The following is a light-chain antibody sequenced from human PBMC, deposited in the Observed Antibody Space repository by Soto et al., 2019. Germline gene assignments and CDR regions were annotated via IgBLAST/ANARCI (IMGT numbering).Light chain of an antibody. J-gene: IGLJ1*01. CDR3: AAWDDTVRSYV. CDR1: ISNIGTNY. Sequence: QSVLTQPPSVSGTPGQRVTISCSGGISNIGTNYVHWFQQLPGTAPKVLSNRDNQRPSGVPDRFSGSKSGTSASLAISGRQCEDEAEYYCAAWDDTVRSYVFGTGTKVTVL. CDR2: RDN. V-gene: IGLV1-47*01.